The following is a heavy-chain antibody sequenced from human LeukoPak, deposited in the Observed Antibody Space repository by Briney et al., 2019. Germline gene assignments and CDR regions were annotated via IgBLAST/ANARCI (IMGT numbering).Heavy chain of an antibody. V-gene: IGHV1-18*01. J-gene: IGHJ4*02. D-gene: IGHD6-13*01. CDR3: ARYPLSYSSNWHYYFDY. CDR1: GYTFTSYG. CDR2: ISASNGNT. Sequence: ASVKVSCKASGYTFTSYGISWVRQAPGQGREWMGWISASNGNTNYAQKVQGRVTMTTDTSTNTAYMELRSLRSDDTALYYCARYPLSYSSNWHYYFDYWGQGTLLTVSS.